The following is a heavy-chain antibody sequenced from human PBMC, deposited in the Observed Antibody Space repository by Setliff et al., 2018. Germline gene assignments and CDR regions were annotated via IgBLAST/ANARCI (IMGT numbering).Heavy chain of an antibody. Sequence: GSLKISCKAPGYNFLDYWIGWVRQMPGKGLEWMGIIYPDDSDTRYSPSVQGPFTISADKSISTAYLQWSSLKASDTAFYYCARRRRFDSGGPRSPWYFDLWGRGTLVTVSS. CDR3: ARRRRFDSGGPRSPWYFDL. V-gene: IGHV5-51*01. CDR2: IYPDDSDT. CDR1: GYNFLDYW. D-gene: IGHD3-22*01. J-gene: IGHJ2*01.